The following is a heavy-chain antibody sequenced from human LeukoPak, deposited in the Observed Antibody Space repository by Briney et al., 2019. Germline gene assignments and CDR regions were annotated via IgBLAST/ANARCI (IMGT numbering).Heavy chain of an antibody. CDR2: IYYSGST. D-gene: IGHD6-13*01. V-gene: IGHV4-59*01. CDR3: ARGCSAGTPHNWFDP. J-gene: IGHJ5*02. Sequence: KPSETLSLTCTVSGGSISGYYWSWIRQPPGKGLEWIGYIYYSGSTNYNPSLKSRVTISVDTSKNQFSLKLSSVTAADTAVYYCARGCSAGTPHNWFDPWGQGTLSPSPQ. CDR1: GGSISGYY.